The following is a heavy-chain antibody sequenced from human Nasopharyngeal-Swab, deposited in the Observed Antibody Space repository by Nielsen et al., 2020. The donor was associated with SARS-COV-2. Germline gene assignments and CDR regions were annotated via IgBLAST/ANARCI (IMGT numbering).Heavy chain of an antibody. CDR1: GGTFSSNA. Sequence: SVKVSCKASGGTFSSNAISWVRQAPGQGLEWMGRIIPILGIANYAQKFQGRVTITADKSTSTAYMELSSLRSEDTAVYYCARECCGGALDYWGQGTLVTVSS. V-gene: IGHV1-69*04. J-gene: IGHJ4*02. CDR2: IIPILGIA. CDR3: ARECCGGALDY.